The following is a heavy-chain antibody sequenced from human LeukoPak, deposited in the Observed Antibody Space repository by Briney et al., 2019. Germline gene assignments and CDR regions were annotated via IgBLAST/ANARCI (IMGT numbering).Heavy chain of an antibody. Sequence: PGGSLRLSCAASGFTFSSYRMNWVRQAPGKGLEWVSSISSRSSYIYYADSLKGRFTISRDNAKNSLYLNIHSLRAEHTAVYYCARDRADPDYGDYVFAYWGQGTLVTVSS. CDR3: ARDRADPDYGDYVFAY. J-gene: IGHJ4*02. D-gene: IGHD4-17*01. V-gene: IGHV3-21*01. CDR1: GFTFSSYR. CDR2: ISSRSSYI.